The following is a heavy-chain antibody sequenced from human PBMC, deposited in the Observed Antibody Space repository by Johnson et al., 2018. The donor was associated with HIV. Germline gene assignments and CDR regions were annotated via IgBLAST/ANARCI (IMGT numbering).Heavy chain of an antibody. CDR3: ARGKYSGSFTSPDAFDI. J-gene: IGHJ3*02. D-gene: IGHD1-26*01. Sequence: QEQLVESGGGVVRPGGSLRLSCAASGFTFDDYGMRWVRHAPGKGLEWVSVISSGGSTYYADSMKGRLAISRDNSKNTLYLQMNSLRAEDTAVYYCARGKYSGSFTSPDAFDIWGQGTMVTVSS. CDR1: GFTFDDYG. CDR2: ISSGGST. V-gene: IGHV3-NL1*01.